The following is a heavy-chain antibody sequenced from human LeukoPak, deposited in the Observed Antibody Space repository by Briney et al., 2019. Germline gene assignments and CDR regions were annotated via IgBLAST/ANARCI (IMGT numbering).Heavy chain of an antibody. V-gene: IGHV4-34*01. D-gene: IGHD4-17*01. J-gene: IGHJ3*02. CDR2: INHSGST. CDR1: GGSFSGYY. CDR3: ARGPPNDYGDYDAFDI. Sequence: SETLSLTCAVYGGSFSGYYWSWIRQPPGKGLEWIGEINHSGSTNYNPSLKSRVTISVDTSKNQFSLKLSSVTAADTAVYYCARGPPNDYGDYDAFDIWGQGTMVTVSS.